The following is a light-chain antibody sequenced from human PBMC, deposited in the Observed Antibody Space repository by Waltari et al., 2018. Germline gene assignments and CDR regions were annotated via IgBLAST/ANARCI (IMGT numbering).Light chain of an antibody. CDR1: RSVNSN. Sequence: EVVLTQSPDTLSVSPGERATLSCRTSRSVNSNLAWDQHKPGQAPRLLMYGASTRPTGIPARFRGSESGTEFTLTITSLQSEDFAVYYCQQYNNWPLTFGGGTKVEI. V-gene: IGKV3-15*01. J-gene: IGKJ4*01. CDR2: GAS. CDR3: QQYNNWPLT.